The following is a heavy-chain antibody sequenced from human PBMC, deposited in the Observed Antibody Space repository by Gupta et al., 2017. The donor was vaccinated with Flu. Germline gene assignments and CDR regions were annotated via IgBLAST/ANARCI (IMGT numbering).Heavy chain of an antibody. D-gene: IGHD5-12*01. J-gene: IGHJ4*01. Sequence: QVQLVESGGGVVQPGRSLRLSCAACGFTFSSYGMHWVRQAPGKGLEWVEVIWYDGSNKYYADPVKGRFTISRDNSKNTLYLQMNSLSAEATAVYYCARSPNIVATIERAFDYWGHGTLVTVSS. CDR2: IWYDGSNK. CDR3: ARSPNIVATIERAFDY. CDR1: GFTFSSYG. V-gene: IGHV3-33*01.